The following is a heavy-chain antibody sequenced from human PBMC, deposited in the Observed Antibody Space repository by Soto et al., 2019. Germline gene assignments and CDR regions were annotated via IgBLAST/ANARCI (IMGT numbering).Heavy chain of an antibody. D-gene: IGHD2-2*01. V-gene: IGHV1-69*02. J-gene: IGHJ5*02. CDR2: VIPILGMA. CDR1: GGTFSSYS. CDR3: ARGGAVVVPGAVDRHNWFDP. Sequence: QVQLVQSGAEVKKPGSSVKVSCEASGGTFSSYSFSWVRQAPGQGLEWMGRVIPILGMANYAQKFQGRVTITAGKSTSTVYRERSSLRSEDTAVYYCARGGAVVVPGAVDRHNWFDPWGQGTLVTVSS.